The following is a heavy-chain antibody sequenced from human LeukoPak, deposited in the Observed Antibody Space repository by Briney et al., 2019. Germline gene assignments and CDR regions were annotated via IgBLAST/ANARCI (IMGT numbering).Heavy chain of an antibody. CDR2: ISSSSSYT. D-gene: IGHD3-22*01. J-gene: IGHJ4*02. CDR3: ARKRVYYDSSGYYDY. V-gene: IGHV3-21*01. Sequence: GGSLRLSCAASGFTFSSYSMNWVRQAPGKGLEWVSSISSSSSYTYYADSVKGRVTISRDNAKNSLYLQMNSLRAEDTAVYYCARKRVYYDSSGYYDYWGQGTLVTVSS. CDR1: GFTFSSYS.